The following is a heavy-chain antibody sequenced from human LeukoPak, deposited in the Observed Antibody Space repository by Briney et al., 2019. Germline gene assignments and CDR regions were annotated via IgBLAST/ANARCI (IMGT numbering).Heavy chain of an antibody. CDR2: IEGDGSST. V-gene: IGHV3-74*01. Sequence: GGSLRLSCAASGFTFSTYWMHWVRQVPGKGLVWVSRIEGDGSSTSYADSVKGRFTISRDNAKNTLDLQMNSLRAEDTAVYYCARDPSYTSGYFDDWGQGTPVIVSS. CDR1: GFTFSTYW. J-gene: IGHJ4*02. CDR3: ARDPSYTSGYFDD. D-gene: IGHD6-19*01.